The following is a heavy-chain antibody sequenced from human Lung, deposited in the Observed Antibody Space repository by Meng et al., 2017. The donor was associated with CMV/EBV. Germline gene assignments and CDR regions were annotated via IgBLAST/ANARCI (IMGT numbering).Heavy chain of an antibody. CDR2: ITHSGST. CDR3: ARGGREETYGPNFDS. CDR1: GGSLSGYY. D-gene: IGHD3-10*01. V-gene: IGHV4-34*01. J-gene: IGHJ4*02. Sequence: SQXXSLTXAVYGGSLSGYYWSWIRQPPGKGLEWIGEITHSGSTKYNPSLKSRVTISVDTSNNQFSLNVKSVTAADMGVYYCARGGREETYGPNFDSWDQGTLVTVSS.